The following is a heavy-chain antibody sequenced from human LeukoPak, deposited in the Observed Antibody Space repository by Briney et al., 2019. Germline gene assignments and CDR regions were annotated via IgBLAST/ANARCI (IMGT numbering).Heavy chain of an antibody. J-gene: IGHJ4*02. CDR3: ARDPGDNWNDMDY. Sequence: GASVKVSCKASGYTFTGYYMHWVRQAPGQGLEWMGRINPNSGGTNYAQKFQGRVTMTRDTSISTAYMELNRLRSDDTAVYYCARDPGDNWNDMDYWGQGTLVTVSS. V-gene: IGHV1-2*06. D-gene: IGHD1-1*01. CDR1: GYTFTGYY. CDR2: INPNSGGT.